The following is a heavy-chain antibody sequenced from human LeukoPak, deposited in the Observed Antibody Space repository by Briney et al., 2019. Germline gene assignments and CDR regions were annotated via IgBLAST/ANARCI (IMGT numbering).Heavy chain of an antibody. J-gene: IGHJ4*02. CDR2: MNPNSGNT. V-gene: IGHV1-8*01. CDR1: GYTFTSYD. Sequence: ASVKVPCKASGYTFTSYDINWVRQATGQGLEWMGWMNPNSGNTGYAQKFQGRVTMTRNISISTAYMELSSLRSEDTAVYYCARDLVLSSSSSLGYWGQGTLVTVSS. CDR3: ARDLVLSSSSSLGY. D-gene: IGHD6-6*01.